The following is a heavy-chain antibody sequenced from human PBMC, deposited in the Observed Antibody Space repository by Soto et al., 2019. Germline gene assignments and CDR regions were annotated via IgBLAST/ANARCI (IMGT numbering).Heavy chain of an antibody. J-gene: IGHJ5*02. CDR3: ARGATHGSSWYFWFDP. D-gene: IGHD6-13*01. Sequence: QVQRVQSGAEVRMPGSSVRVSGKPSGGPFSTYLINWWRQAPGQGLEWMGGIIRLFGTTNYAQKFKGRVTITADESTSTAYMELSSLRAEDAAVYYCARGATHGSSWYFWFDPWGQGTLVTVSS. V-gene: IGHV1-69*01. CDR2: IIRLFGTT. CDR1: GGPFSTYL.